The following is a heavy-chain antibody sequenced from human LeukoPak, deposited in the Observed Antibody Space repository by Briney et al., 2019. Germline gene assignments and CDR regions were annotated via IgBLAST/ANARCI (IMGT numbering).Heavy chain of an antibody. CDR3: ARYRTSPNY. CDR1: GFTFSSSW. D-gene: IGHD1-7*01. J-gene: IGHJ4*02. V-gene: IGHV3-7*01. Sequence: PGGSLRLSCAASGFTFSSSWMSWVRQAPGKGLEWVASIKEDGSETYYVDSVKGRFTISRDNAKNSLSLQMTSLRAEDTAVYYCARYRTSPNYWGQGTLVTVSS. CDR2: IKEDGSET.